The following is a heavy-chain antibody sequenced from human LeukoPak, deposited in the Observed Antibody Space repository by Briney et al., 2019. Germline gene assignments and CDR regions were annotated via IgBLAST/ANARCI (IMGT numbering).Heavy chain of an antibody. CDR1: GYSISSGYY. Sequence: SETLSLTCTVSGYSISSGYYWGWIRQPPGKGLEWIGSMYYSGSTYYNPSLKSRVTISVDTSKNQLSLKLSSVTAADTAMYYCARHVYIGYYSYYMDVWGKGTTVTISS. CDR3: ARHVYIGYYSYYMDV. J-gene: IGHJ6*03. CDR2: MYYSGST. V-gene: IGHV4-38-2*02. D-gene: IGHD3-10*02.